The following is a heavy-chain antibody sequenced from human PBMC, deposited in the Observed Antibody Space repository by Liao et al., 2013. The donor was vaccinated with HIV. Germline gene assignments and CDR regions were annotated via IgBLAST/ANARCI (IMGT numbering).Heavy chain of an antibody. V-gene: IGHV4-30-4*01. Sequence: HVQLQESGPGLVKPSETLSLSCSVSGGSISSADFYWSWIRQTPGKGLEWIGYIYHSGSTYYNPSLKSRVSMSVDTSKNQFSLKLSSVTAADTAVYYCARVKGIAAAGTGYYFDYWGQGTLVTVSS. J-gene: IGHJ4*02. D-gene: IGHD6-13*01. CDR2: IYHSGST. CDR3: ARVKGIAAAGTGYYFDY. CDR1: GGSISSADFY.